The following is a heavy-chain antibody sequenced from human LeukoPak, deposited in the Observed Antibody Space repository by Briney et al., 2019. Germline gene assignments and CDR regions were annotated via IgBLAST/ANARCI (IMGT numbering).Heavy chain of an antibody. D-gene: IGHD2-2*01. CDR1: GGTFSSYA. J-gene: IGHJ6*02. V-gene: IGHV1-69*01. Sequence: ASVKVSCKASGGTFSSYAISWVRQAPGRGLEWMGGIIPIFGTANYAQKFQGRVTITADESTSTAYMELSSLRSEDTAVYYCARAHRYCSSTSCYDWATYYYYYGMDVWGQGTTVTVSS. CDR2: IIPIFGTA. CDR3: ARAHRYCSSTSCYDWATYYYYYGMDV.